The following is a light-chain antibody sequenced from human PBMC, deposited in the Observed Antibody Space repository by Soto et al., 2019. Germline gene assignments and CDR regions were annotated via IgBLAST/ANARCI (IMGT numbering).Light chain of an antibody. CDR3: HQYSSLPLT. V-gene: IGKV3-20*01. CDR1: QIVAYSH. Sequence: ENVLTQTPDTLSLSLGETATLSCRASQIVAYSHLAWYQQKPGQAPRLLISVASSRAIGIPDRFSGSGSGTDFTLTISRLAPEYSAMYYCHQYSSLPLTFGQGTKVEI. CDR2: VAS. J-gene: IGKJ1*01.